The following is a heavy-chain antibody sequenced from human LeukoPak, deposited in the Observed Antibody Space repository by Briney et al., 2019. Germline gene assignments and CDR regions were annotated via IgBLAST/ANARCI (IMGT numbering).Heavy chain of an antibody. CDR2: IYTSGNT. J-gene: IGHJ4*02. Sequence: SETLSLTCTVSGGSISNYFWTWIRQPPGKGLEWIGYIYTSGNTNYNPSLESRVTMSVGTSKNQFSLRLNSVTAADTAVYYCTRGFLQIDYWGQGTLVTVSS. CDR3: TRGFLQIDY. CDR1: GGSISNYF. V-gene: IGHV4-4*09.